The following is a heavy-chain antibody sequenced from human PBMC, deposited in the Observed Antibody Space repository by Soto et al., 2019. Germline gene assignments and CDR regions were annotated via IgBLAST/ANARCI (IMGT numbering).Heavy chain of an antibody. CDR3: ARLTNLGTVDF. D-gene: IGHD7-27*01. J-gene: IGHJ4*02. Sequence: QVQLQQRGAGLLKPSETLSPTCAVSGVSFGPYYWCWIRQPPGKGLEWFGESNHSGSTNYNPSLKSRVTISVGTSKEQFSLKLTSVTAADTAVYYCARLTNLGTVDFWGQGTLVAVSS. CDR1: GVSFGPYY. V-gene: IGHV4-34*01. CDR2: SNHSGST.